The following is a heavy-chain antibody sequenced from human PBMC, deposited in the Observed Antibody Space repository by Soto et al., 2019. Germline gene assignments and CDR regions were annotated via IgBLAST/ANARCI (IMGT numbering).Heavy chain of an antibody. Sequence: QVQLQESGPGLVKPSETLSLTCTVSGASISSYYWYWIRQPPGKGLEWIGYIYESGSSNYNPSLTSRVFMSVDSSKNQFSLKLSSVTAADTAVYYCAKDRRVTYCSGGSCYGGYYGMDVWGQGATVTVSS. CDR3: AKDRRVTYCSGGSCYGGYYGMDV. D-gene: IGHD2-15*01. V-gene: IGHV4-59*01. CDR2: IYESGSS. J-gene: IGHJ6*02. CDR1: GASISSYY.